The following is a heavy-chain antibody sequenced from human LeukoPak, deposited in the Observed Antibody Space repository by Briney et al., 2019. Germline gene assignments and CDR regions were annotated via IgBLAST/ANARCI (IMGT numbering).Heavy chain of an antibody. CDR1: GYTFTGYY. V-gene: IGHV1-2*02. CDR2: INPNSGGT. J-gene: IGHJ5*02. D-gene: IGHD3-10*01. Sequence: ASVKVSCKASGYTFTGYYMHWVRQAPGQGLEWMGWINPNSGGTNYAQKFQGRVTMTRDTSISTAYMELSRLRSDDTAVYYCARDYPYGSGSYYFDPWGQGILVTVSS. CDR3: ARDYPYGSGSYYFDP.